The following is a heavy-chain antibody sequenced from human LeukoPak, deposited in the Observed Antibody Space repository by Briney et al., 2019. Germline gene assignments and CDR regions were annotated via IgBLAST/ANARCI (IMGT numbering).Heavy chain of an antibody. J-gene: IGHJ4*02. D-gene: IGHD1-26*01. V-gene: IGHV3-21*01. CDR2: ISSSSSYI. CDR1: GFTFSSYS. Sequence: GGSLRLSCAASGFTFSSYSMNWVRQAPGKGLEWVSSISSSSSYIYYADSVKGRFTISRGNAKNSLYLQMNSLRAEDTAVYYCAKDWIVGATKADYWGQGTLVTVSS. CDR3: AKDWIVGATKADY.